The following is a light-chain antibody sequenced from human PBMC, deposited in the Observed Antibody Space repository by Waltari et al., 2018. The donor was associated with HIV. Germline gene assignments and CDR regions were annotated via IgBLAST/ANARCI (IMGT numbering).Light chain of an antibody. Sequence: EIVMTQSPATLSVFPGESATLSCRASQSVSSNLAWYQERPGQPPRPLIYGASTRVPGIPARFSGSGSGTDFTLNISSLQSEDFAVYYCQQYDDWPPFTFGGGTKVEIK. J-gene: IGKJ4*01. V-gene: IGKV3-15*01. CDR2: GAS. CDR1: QSVSSN. CDR3: QQYDDWPPFT.